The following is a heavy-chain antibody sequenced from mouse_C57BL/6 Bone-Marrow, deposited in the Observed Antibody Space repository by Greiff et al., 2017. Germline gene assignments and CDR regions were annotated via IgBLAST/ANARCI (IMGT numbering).Heavy chain of an antibody. V-gene: IGHV1-74*01. CDR3: ATSLSDGYPYSFDY. CDR1: GYTFTSYW. Sequence: VQLQQPGAELVRPGASVKLSCKASGYTFTSYWMHWVKQRPGQGLEWIGRIHPSDSDTNYNQKFKGKATLTAEKSSSTAYMQLSSLTSEDYAVDYCATSLSDGYPYSFDYWGQGTTLTVSS. D-gene: IGHD6-1*01. J-gene: IGHJ2*01. CDR2: IHPSDSDT.